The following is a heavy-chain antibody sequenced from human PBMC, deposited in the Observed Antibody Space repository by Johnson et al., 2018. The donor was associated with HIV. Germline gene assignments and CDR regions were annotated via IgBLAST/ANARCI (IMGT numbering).Heavy chain of an antibody. J-gene: IGHJ3*02. V-gene: IGHV3-30*02. Sequence: QVQLVESGGGLIQPGESLRLSCAASGFTVSSYGMHWVRQAPGKGLEWVAFIRYDGSNKYYADSVKGRFTISRDNSKNTLYLQMNSLRAEDTAVYYCATRQQLVPGAFDIWVQGTMVTVSS. CDR2: IRYDGSNK. CDR1: GFTVSSYG. CDR3: ATRQQLVPGAFDI. D-gene: IGHD6-13*01.